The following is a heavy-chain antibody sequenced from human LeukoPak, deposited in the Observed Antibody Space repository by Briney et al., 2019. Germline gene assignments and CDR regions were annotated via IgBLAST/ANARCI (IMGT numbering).Heavy chain of an antibody. CDR2: IKQDGSEK. J-gene: IGHJ4*02. V-gene: IGHV3-7*01. Sequence: GGSLRLSCAASGFTFSSYWMSWVRQAPGKGLEWVANIKQDGSEKYYVDSVKGRFTISRDNAKNSLYLQMNSLRAEDTAVYCCAREGVAAAGNPFDYWGQGTLVTVSS. CDR1: GFTFSSYW. D-gene: IGHD6-13*01. CDR3: AREGVAAAGNPFDY.